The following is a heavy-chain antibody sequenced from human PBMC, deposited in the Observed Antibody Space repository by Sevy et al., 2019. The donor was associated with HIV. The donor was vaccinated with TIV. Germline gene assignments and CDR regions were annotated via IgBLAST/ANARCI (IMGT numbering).Heavy chain of an antibody. CDR1: GFTFSSYS. Sequence: GGSQRLSCAASGFTFSSYSMNWVRQAPGKGLEWVSSISSSRSYIYYADSVKGRFTISRDNAKNSLYLQMNSLRAEDTAVYYCASHHCSGGSCYSDAFDIWGQGTMVTVSS. CDR2: ISSSRSYI. CDR3: ASHHCSGGSCYSDAFDI. J-gene: IGHJ3*02. V-gene: IGHV3-21*01. D-gene: IGHD2-15*01.